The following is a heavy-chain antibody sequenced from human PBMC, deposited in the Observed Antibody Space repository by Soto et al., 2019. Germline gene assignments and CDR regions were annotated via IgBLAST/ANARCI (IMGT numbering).Heavy chain of an antibody. Sequence: QVQLVESGGGAVQPGRSLRLSCAASGFTFSSYAMHWVRQAPGKGLEWVAVISYDGSNKYYADSVKGRFTISRDNSKNPLYLQMNSLRAEDTAVYYCARVYRHYDFWSGYYDYWGQGTLVTVSS. CDR1: GFTFSSYA. V-gene: IGHV3-30-3*01. D-gene: IGHD3-3*01. CDR2: ISYDGSNK. CDR3: ARVYRHYDFWSGYYDY. J-gene: IGHJ4*02.